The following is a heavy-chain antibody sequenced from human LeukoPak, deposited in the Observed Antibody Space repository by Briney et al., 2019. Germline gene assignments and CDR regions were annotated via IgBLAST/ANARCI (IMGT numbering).Heavy chain of an antibody. CDR3: AKDLGYSSGWYPLDY. CDR2: ISGSGGST. Sequence: GGSLRLSCAASGFTFSGYAMSWVRQAPGKGLEWVSAISGSGGSTYYADSVKGRFTISRDNSKNTLYLQMNSLRAEDTAVYYCAKDLGYSSGWYPLDYWGQGTLVTVSS. D-gene: IGHD6-19*01. J-gene: IGHJ4*02. CDR1: GFTFSGYA. V-gene: IGHV3-23*01.